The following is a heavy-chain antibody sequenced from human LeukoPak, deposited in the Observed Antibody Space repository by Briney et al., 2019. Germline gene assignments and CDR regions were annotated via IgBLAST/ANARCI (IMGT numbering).Heavy chain of an antibody. D-gene: IGHD3-3*01. CDR2: IYYSGST. CDR3: ARASYDFWSGYYTDDWNNRFDP. Sequence: PSETLSLTCTVSGGSISSYYWSWIRQPPGKGLEWIGYIYYSGSTNYNPSLKSRVTISVDTSKNQFSLKLSSVTAADTAVYYCARASYDFWSGYYTDDWNNRFDPWGQGTLVTVSS. V-gene: IGHV4-59*01. J-gene: IGHJ5*02. CDR1: GGSISSYY.